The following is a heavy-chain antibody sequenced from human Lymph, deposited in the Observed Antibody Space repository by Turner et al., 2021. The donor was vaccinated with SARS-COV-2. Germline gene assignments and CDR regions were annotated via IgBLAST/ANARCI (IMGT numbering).Heavy chain of an antibody. Sequence: EVQLVETGGGLIQPGGSPRLSCAASGFIVSSNYMNWVRQAPGKGLEWVSLIYSGGSTYYADSVKGRFTISRDNSKNTLYLQMNSLRAEDTAVYYCARDLQLYGMDVWGQGTTVTVSS. CDR2: IYSGGST. D-gene: IGHD1-1*01. CDR3: ARDLQLYGMDV. CDR1: GFIVSSNY. J-gene: IGHJ6*02. V-gene: IGHV3-53*02.